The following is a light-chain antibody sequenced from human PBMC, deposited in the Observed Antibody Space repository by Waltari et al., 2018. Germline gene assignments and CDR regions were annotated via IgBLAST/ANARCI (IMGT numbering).Light chain of an antibody. CDR3: CSYAGSSTYV. CDR2: EGN. Sequence: QSALTQPASVSGSPGQSITISCTGTSSDVGSYHLVSWYQQHPGKAPKLMIYEGNKRPSGVSNRFSGSKSGNTASLTISGLQAEDEADYYCCSYAGSSTYVFGTGTKVTVL. CDR1: SSDVGSYHL. V-gene: IGLV2-23*01. J-gene: IGLJ1*01.